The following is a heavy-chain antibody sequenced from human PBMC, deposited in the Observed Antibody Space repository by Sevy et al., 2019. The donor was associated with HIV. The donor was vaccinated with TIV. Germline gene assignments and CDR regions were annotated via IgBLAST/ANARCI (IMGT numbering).Heavy chain of an antibody. CDR1: GFTFSNYA. CDR2: ISYDGINK. D-gene: IGHD3-22*01. Sequence: GGSLRLSCAASGFTFSNYAMHWVRQAPGKGLEWLAIISYDGINKYYAVSVKSRFTISRDNSKNTVFLQMNSLRAEDTAVYYCARDYYDTSDGISFDYWGQGALVTVSS. V-gene: IGHV3-30-3*01. CDR3: ARDYYDTSDGISFDY. J-gene: IGHJ4*02.